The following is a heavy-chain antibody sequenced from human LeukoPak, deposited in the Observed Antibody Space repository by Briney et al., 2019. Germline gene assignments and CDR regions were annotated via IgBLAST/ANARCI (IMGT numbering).Heavy chain of an antibody. D-gene: IGHD6-19*01. V-gene: IGHV4-59*01. CDR1: GDSISSNY. Sequence: PSETLSLTCIVSGDSISSNYWSWIRQPPGKGLEWIGYIYHSGSTNYNPSLKNRVTISIDTSRKHFSLKLSSVTAADTAVYYCVRGHLVGGWFKYDAFDIWGQGTMVTVSS. CDR2: IYHSGST. CDR3: VRGHLVGGWFKYDAFDI. J-gene: IGHJ3*02.